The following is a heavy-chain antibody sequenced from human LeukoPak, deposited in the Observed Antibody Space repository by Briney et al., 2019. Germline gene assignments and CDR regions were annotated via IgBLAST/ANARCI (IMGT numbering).Heavy chain of an antibody. D-gene: IGHD3-22*01. CDR2: IIPIFGTA. CDR3: ARGSSGYYRPSDAFDI. J-gene: IGHJ3*02. CDR1: GGTFSSYA. V-gene: IGHV1-69*05. Sequence: GASVKVSCKASGGTFSSYAISWVRQAPGQGLEWMGGIIPIFGTANYAQKFQGRVTITTDESTSTAYMELSSLRSEDTAEYYCARGSSGYYRPSDAFDIWGQGTMVTVSS.